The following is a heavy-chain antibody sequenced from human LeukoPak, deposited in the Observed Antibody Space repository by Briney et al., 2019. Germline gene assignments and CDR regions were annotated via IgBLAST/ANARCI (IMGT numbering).Heavy chain of an antibody. Sequence: SQTLSLTCTVSGDSISSGDYYWSWLRQPPGNSLEWFGYVHASGNTYYSSSLKSQVSISVDTSKNQFSLRLTSVTATDAAVYYCARGRKFKGNDFFDSWGQGTLVTVSS. CDR1: GDSISSGDYY. D-gene: IGHD1-1*01. V-gene: IGHV4-30-4*08. J-gene: IGHJ5*01. CDR3: ARGRKFKGNDFFDS. CDR2: VHASGNT.